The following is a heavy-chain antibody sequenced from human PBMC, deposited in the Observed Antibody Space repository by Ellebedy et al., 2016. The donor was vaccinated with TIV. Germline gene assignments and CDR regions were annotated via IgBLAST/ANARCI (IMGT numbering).Heavy chain of an antibody. Sequence: GESLKISCAASGFTFSSYAMSWVRQAPGKGLEWVSTISHTGSRTYYADSVEGRFTISRDNSKKTLYLQMNSLRAEDTAIYYCAKSSYYYDSSGYPSPFDYWGQGTLVTVSS. V-gene: IGHV3-23*01. CDR1: GFTFSSYA. J-gene: IGHJ4*02. CDR2: ISHTGSRT. D-gene: IGHD3-22*01. CDR3: AKSSYYYDSSGYPSPFDY.